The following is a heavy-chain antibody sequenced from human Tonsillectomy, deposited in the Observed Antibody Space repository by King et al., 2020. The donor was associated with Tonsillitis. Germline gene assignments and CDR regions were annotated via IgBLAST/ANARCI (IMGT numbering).Heavy chain of an antibody. Sequence: VQLVESGGGLVKPGGSLRLSCAASGFSFSSYIMNWVRQAPGKGLEWVSCISRNSTYIYYADSVKGRFTISRDNAKNSLFLHMSSLRAEDSAVYYCARGPPGTTVTSYYYYYMDVWGKGTTVTVSS. CDR1: GFSFSSYI. J-gene: IGHJ6*03. CDR3: ARGPPGTTVTSYYYYYMDV. D-gene: IGHD4-11*01. CDR2: ISRNSTYI. V-gene: IGHV3-21*01.